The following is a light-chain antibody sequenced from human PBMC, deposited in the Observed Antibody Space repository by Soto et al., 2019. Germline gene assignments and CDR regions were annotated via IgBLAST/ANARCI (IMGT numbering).Light chain of an antibody. V-gene: IGKV1-5*01. Sequence: DIQMTQSPSTLSASVGDRVTITCRASQSLNTWLAWYQQKPGRAPKLLIYDVSSLKSGVPSRFSGSGSGTEFTLIISSLQPDDSATYYWQQYNSYYTFGQGTKLEIK. CDR1: QSLNTW. J-gene: IGKJ2*01. CDR3: QQYNSYYT. CDR2: DVS.